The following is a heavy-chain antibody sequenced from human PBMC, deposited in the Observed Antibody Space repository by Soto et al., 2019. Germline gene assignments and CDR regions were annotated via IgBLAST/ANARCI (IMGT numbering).Heavy chain of an antibody. Sequence: GGSLRLSCAASGFTFSSYVMSWVRQAPGKGLEWVSGISGSATSTYYADSVNGRFTISRDNSRNTLYLQMNNLGAEDTPISYCARDYDFAYFYYWCQGTLLNVSS. CDR3: ARDYDFAYFYY. CDR2: ISGSATST. CDR1: GFTFSSYV. V-gene: IGHV3-23*01. D-gene: IGHD3-3*01. J-gene: IGHJ4*02.